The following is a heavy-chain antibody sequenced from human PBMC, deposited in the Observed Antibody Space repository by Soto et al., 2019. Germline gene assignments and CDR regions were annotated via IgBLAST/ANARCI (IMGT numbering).Heavy chain of an antibody. Sequence: EVQLVESGGGLVKPGGSLRLSCAASGFTFSSYSMNWVRQAPGKGLEWVSSISSSSSYIYYADSVKGRFTFSRDNAKNSLYLQMNSLRAEDTAVYYCGGAVAATDFDYWGQGTLVTVSS. D-gene: IGHD6-19*01. CDR3: GGAVAATDFDY. CDR1: GFTFSSYS. CDR2: ISSSSSYI. J-gene: IGHJ4*02. V-gene: IGHV3-21*01.